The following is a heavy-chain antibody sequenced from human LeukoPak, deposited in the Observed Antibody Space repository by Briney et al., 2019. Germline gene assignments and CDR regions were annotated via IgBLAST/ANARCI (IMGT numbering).Heavy chain of an antibody. CDR3: ARDQPLSQYGSNWYIYYYMDV. D-gene: IGHD6-13*01. Sequence: GGSLRLSCAASGFTFTTYAMHWVRQAPGKGLERVAVISYDGSNTYYADSVKGRFTISRDNSKNTLYLQMNSLRADDTAVYYCARDQPLSQYGSNWYIYYYMDVWGKGTTVTVSS. J-gene: IGHJ6*03. CDR2: ISYDGSNT. V-gene: IGHV3-30*04. CDR1: GFTFTTYA.